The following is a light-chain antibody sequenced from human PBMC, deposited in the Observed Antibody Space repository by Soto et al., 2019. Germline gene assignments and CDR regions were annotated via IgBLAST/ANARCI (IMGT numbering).Light chain of an antibody. J-gene: IGKJ1*01. Sequence: EIVMTQSPATLSLSPGDTATLSCRASQSVSRNLAWYQQKPGQAPRLLIYDASNRATGIPARFSGSGSGTDFTLTIGSLEPEDFAVYYCQHHNNWPRTFGQGTKVEIK. CDR2: DAS. CDR1: QSVSRN. CDR3: QHHNNWPRT. V-gene: IGKV3-11*01.